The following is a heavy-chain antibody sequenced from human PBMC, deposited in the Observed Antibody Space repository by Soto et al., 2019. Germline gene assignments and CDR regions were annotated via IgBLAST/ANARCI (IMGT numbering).Heavy chain of an antibody. Sequence: QVQLVQSGAEVKKPGASVKVSCKASGYTFTSYNMNWVRQAPGQGLEWVGMINPLGFSTTYAQKFRGRVTMTRDTSTIIVYMELTNLISEDTAVYYCARAAGRFGELHWFDPWGQGTLVTVSS. J-gene: IGHJ5*02. CDR1: GYTFTSYN. D-gene: IGHD3-10*01. V-gene: IGHV1-46*01. CDR2: INPLGFST. CDR3: ARAAGRFGELHWFDP.